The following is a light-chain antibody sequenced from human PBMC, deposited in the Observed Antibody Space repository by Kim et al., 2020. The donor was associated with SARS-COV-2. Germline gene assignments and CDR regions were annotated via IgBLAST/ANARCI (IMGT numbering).Light chain of an antibody. V-gene: IGKV2-28*01. J-gene: IGKJ2*01. CDR3: MQTLQTPT. CDR2: LVS. CDR1: QSLLYSNGDNY. Sequence: DIVMTQSPVSLPVTXGEPASISCRSSQSLLYSNGDNYLSWYLQKPGQSPQLLIYLVSNRASGVPDRFSGRGSGTDFTLKISRVEAEDVGVDFCMQTLQTPTFGQGTKLEI.